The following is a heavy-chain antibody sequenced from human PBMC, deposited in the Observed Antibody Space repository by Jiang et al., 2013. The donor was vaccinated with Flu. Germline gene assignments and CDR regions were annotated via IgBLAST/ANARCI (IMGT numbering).Heavy chain of an antibody. CDR2: INPNSGGT. CDR1: GYTFTGYY. Sequence: GAEVKKPGASVKVSCKASGYTFTGYYMHWVRQAPGQGLEWMGWINPNSGGTNYAQKFQGRVTMTRDTSISTAYMELSRLRSDDTAVYYCASLSGDSSGYYYGTDAFDIWGQGTMVTVSS. CDR3: ASLSGDSSGYYYGTDAFDI. V-gene: IGHV1-2*02. D-gene: IGHD3-22*01. J-gene: IGHJ3*02.